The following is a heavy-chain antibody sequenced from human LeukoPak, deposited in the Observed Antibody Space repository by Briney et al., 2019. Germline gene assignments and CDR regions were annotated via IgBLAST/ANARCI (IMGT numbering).Heavy chain of an antibody. CDR1: GFSFSDYG. D-gene: IGHD6-19*01. V-gene: IGHV3-33*01. J-gene: IGHJ4*02. Sequence: GGSLRLSCAASGFSFSDYGMHWVRQAPGKGLEWVALLWYDGSNNYYADSVKGRFTISRDNSKNTLYLQMDSLRFEDTAVHYCARGHGSSGWPLDFWGQGTLVTVSS. CDR2: LWYDGSNN. CDR3: ARGHGSSGWPLDF.